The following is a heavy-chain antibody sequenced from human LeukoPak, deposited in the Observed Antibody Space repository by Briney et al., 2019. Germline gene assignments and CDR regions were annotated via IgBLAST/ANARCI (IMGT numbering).Heavy chain of an antibody. Sequence: PGASLRLSCAASGFTFSSYWMHWVRQAPGKGLVWFSRINSDGSSTSYADSVKGRFTISRDNAKNTLYLQMNSLRAEDTAVYYCAREGYSSSSGYYYYYMDVWGKGTTVTVSS. CDR1: GFTFSSYW. CDR2: INSDGSST. CDR3: AREGYSSSSGYYYYYMDV. V-gene: IGHV3-74*01. J-gene: IGHJ6*03. D-gene: IGHD6-6*01.